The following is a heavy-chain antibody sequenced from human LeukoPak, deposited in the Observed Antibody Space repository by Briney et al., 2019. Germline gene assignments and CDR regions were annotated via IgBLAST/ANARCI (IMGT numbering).Heavy chain of an antibody. CDR3: ARERAGDVDY. Sequence: GGSLRLSCATSGFNFGVVAMDWIRQAPGKGLEWVGFIRSREFGGTAEYETSVNGRFANSRNESKSIVYLQMNDLRTEDTGVYYCARERAGDVDYWGLGTLVTVSS. CDR1: GFNFGVVA. CDR2: IRSREFGGTA. J-gene: IGHJ4*02. V-gene: IGHV3-49*03.